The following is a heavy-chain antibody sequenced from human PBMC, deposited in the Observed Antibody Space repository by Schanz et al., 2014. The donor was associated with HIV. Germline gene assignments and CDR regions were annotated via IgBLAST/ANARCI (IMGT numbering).Heavy chain of an antibody. J-gene: IGHJ6*02. CDR3: AKEWYYGSGSMDYGLDV. D-gene: IGHD3-10*01. Sequence: QVQVVESGGGVVQPGRSLRLSCAASGFSFSSYVMHWVRQAPGKGLEWVAVIWYDGNSKYYADSVKGRFTISRDNSKNTLYLQMNSLRAEDTAVYYCAKEWYYGSGSMDYGLDVWGQGTTVTVSS. CDR1: GFSFSSYV. V-gene: IGHV3-33*06. CDR2: IWYDGNSK.